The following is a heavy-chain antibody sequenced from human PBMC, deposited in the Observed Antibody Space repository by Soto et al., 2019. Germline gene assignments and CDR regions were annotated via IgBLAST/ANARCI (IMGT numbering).Heavy chain of an antibody. CDR2: VNPILSMS. CDR1: GDTFSFYT. CDR3: ATSYGSGYRAFDY. Sequence: QVQLVQSGAELKKPGSSVKVSCKASGDTFSFYTINWVRQAPGLGLEWMGRVNPILSMSNYAQKFQGRVTMTADKPTSTAYMELRSLRSEDTAFYYCATSYGSGYRAFDYCGQGALVTVSS. D-gene: IGHD3-10*01. V-gene: IGHV1-69*02. J-gene: IGHJ4*02.